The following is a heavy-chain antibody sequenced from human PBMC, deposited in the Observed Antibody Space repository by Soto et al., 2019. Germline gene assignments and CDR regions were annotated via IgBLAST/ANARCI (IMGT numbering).Heavy chain of an antibody. J-gene: IGHJ6*02. D-gene: IGHD3-10*01. CDR1: GSTFAIYW. Sequence: EVQLVESGGGLVQPGGSLRLSCGASGSTFAIYWMGWARQTPGKGLEWVANLKYDGSETYYVDSVKGRFTISRDNGRNSLYLQMNSLRAEDTAVYYCVRYGQAYAMDVWGQGTTVTVSS. CDR2: LKYDGSET. V-gene: IGHV3-7*03. CDR3: VRYGQAYAMDV.